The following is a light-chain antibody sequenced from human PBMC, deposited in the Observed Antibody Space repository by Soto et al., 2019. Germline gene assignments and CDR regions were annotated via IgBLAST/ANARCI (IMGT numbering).Light chain of an antibody. CDR1: SRDVGGYNS. Sequence: QSVLPQPASVSGSPGLSIAISCTGTSRDVGGYNSVSWYQQQPGKVPKLMIYDVSNRPSGVSNRFSGSKSGNTASLTISGLQAEDEGDYYCSSYTTGGSYVFGTGTKLTVL. V-gene: IGLV2-14*01. J-gene: IGLJ1*01. CDR3: SSYTTGGSYV. CDR2: DVS.